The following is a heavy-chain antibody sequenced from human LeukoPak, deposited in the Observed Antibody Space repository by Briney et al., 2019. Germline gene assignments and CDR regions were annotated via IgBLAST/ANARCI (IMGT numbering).Heavy chain of an antibody. CDR1: GFTFSSYA. J-gene: IGHJ4*02. V-gene: IGHV3-21*01. CDR3: ARGLGNYRYYFDF. CDR2: ISSSGAYI. Sequence: GGSLRLSCAASGFTFSSYAMNWIRQAPGKGLEWVSSISSSGAYIYYADLVEGRFTISRDNGKNSLYLQMNRLRPEDTAVYYCARGLGNYRYYFDFWGQGTLVTVSS. D-gene: IGHD3-22*01.